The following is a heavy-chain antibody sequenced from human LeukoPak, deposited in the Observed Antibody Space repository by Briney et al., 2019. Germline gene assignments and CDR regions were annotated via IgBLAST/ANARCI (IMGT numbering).Heavy chain of an antibody. J-gene: IGHJ6*02. CDR2: INHSGST. CDR3: ARLSSGGSWGYYYYYGMDV. V-gene: IGHV4-34*01. Sequence: SETLSLTCAVYGGSFSGYYWSWIRQPPGKGLEWIGEINHSGSTNYNPSLKSRVTISVDTSKNQFSLKLSSVTAADTAVYYCARLSSGGSWGYYYYYGMDVWGQGTTVTVSS. D-gene: IGHD2-15*01. CDR1: GGSFSGYY.